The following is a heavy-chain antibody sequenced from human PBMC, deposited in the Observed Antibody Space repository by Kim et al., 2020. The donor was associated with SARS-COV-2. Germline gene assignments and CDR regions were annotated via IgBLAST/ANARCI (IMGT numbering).Heavy chain of an antibody. CDR2: INHSGST. V-gene: IGHV4-34*01. Sequence: SETLSLTCAVYGGSFSGYYWSWIRQPPGKGLEWIGEINHSGSTNYNPSLKSRVTISVDTSKNQFSLKLSSVTAADTAVGDGGGGDWNYVLSVYYGMDV. CDR3: GGGDWNYVLSVYYGMDV. D-gene: IGHD2-21*02. CDR1: GGSFSGYY. J-gene: IGHJ6*01.